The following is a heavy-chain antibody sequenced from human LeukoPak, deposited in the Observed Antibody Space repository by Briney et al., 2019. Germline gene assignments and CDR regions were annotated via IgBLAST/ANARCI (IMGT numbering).Heavy chain of an antibody. CDR1: GGSISSYY. CDR2: IYYSGST. CDR3: ASAVTSRYYFDY. D-gene: IGHD4-17*01. J-gene: IGHJ4*02. Sequence: PSETLSLTCTVSGGSISSYYWSWIRQPPGKGLEWIGYIYYSGSTNYNSSLKSRVTISVDTSKNQFSLKLSSVTAADTAVYYCASAVTSRYYFDYWGQGTLVTVSS. V-gene: IGHV4-59*01.